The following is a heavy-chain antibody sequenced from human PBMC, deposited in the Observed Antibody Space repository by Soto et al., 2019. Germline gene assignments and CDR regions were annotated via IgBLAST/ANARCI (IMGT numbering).Heavy chain of an antibody. CDR1: GFTFSSYW. D-gene: IGHD5-18*01. CDR2: IKQDGSEK. V-gene: IGHV3-7*05. Sequence: GGSLRLSCAASGFTFSSYWMSWVRQAPGKGLEWVANIKQDGSEKYYVDSVKGRFTISRDNAKNSLYLQMNSLRAEDTAVYYCARGGRRWLQPSYFDYWGQGTLVTVSS. J-gene: IGHJ4*02. CDR3: ARGGRRWLQPSYFDY.